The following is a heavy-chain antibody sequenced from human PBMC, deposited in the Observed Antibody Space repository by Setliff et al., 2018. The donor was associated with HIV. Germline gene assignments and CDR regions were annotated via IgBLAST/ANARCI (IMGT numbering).Heavy chain of an antibody. CDR2: IYTSGST. CDR1: GGSISSGIYY. V-gene: IGHV4-61*02. CDR3: ARGEYYFDY. Sequence: SETLSLTCTVSGGSISSGIYYWSWIRQPAGKGLEWIGRIYTSGSTNYNPSLKSRVTISVDTSKNQFSLKLSSVTAADTAVYYCARGEYYFDYWGQGTLVTAPQ. J-gene: IGHJ4*02.